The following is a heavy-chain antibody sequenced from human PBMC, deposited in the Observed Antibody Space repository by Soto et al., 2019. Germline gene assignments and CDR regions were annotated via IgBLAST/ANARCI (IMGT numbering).Heavy chain of an antibody. CDR3: ARFPFDRSSWTNPRLFDY. V-gene: IGHV4-59*12. CDR1: GGSISSYY. CDR2: IYNSGST. J-gene: IGHJ4*02. D-gene: IGHD6-13*01. Sequence: SETLSLTCTVSGGSISSYYWTWIRQPPGKGLEWIGYIYNSGSTNFNPSLKSRVTISVDTSKNQFSLRLSSVTAADTAVYYCARFPFDRSSWTNPRLFDYWGQRSLVTGSS.